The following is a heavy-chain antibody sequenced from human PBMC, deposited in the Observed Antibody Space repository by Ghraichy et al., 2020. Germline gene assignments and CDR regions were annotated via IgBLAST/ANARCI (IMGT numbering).Heavy chain of an antibody. CDR2: IITGNGNT. J-gene: IGHJ4*02. D-gene: IGHD6-13*01. Sequence: ASVKVSCKASGYTFTSYSMHCVPQAPGQRLECMGWIITGNGNTKYSPKFQGRVTITRDTSASTAYMELSSLRSEDTAVYYCARDDGSTWFFDYWDQGTLVTGS. CDR1: GYTFTSYS. V-gene: IGHV1-3*04. CDR3: ARDDGSTWFFDY.